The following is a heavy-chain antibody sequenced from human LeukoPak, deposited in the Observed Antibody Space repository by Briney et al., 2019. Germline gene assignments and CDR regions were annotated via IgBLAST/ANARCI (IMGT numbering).Heavy chain of an antibody. V-gene: IGHV4-59*01. CDR3: AREELRGEYYFDY. Sequence: SETLSLTCTVSGGSISSYYWSWIRQPPGKGLELIGYIYYSGSTNYNPSLKSRVTISVDTSKNQFSLKLSCVTAADTAVYYCAREELRGEYYFDYWGQGTLVTVSS. CDR1: GGSISSYY. J-gene: IGHJ4*02. CDR2: IYYSGST. D-gene: IGHD1-26*01.